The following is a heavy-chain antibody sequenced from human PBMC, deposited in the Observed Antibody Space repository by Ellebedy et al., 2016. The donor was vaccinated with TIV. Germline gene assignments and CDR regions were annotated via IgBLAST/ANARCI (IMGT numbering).Heavy chain of an antibody. J-gene: IGHJ4*02. Sequence: AASVKVSCKASGYAFSGYDMNWVRQAPGQGLEWMGWVNTDTGNPTYAQDFTGRFVFSLDTSVRTAYLEIRSLKAEDPAMYFCVRDRRGAGPSQFGVDFWGQGTLVTVSS. D-gene: IGHD3-10*01. CDR2: VNTDTGNP. V-gene: IGHV7-4-1*01. CDR1: GYAFSGYD. CDR3: VRDRRGAGPSQFGVDF.